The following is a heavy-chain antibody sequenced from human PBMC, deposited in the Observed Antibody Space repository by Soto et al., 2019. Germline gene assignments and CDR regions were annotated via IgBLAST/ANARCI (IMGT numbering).Heavy chain of an antibody. Sequence: EVQLVESGGGLVKPGGSLRLSCAASGFTFSSYSMNWIRQAPGKGLEWVSSISSSSSDIYYADSVKGRFTISRDNAKNSLYLQMNSLRAEDTAVYYCARDVSNNSGYDFDYWGQGTLVTVSS. J-gene: IGHJ4*02. CDR2: ISSSSSDI. D-gene: IGHD5-12*01. CDR3: ARDVSNNSGYDFDY. CDR1: GFTFSSYS. V-gene: IGHV3-21*01.